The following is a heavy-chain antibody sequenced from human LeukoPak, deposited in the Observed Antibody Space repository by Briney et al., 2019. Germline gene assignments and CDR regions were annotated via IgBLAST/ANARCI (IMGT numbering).Heavy chain of an antibody. J-gene: IGHJ4*02. D-gene: IGHD3-22*01. CDR2: TFYMSGWYT. CDR1: GDSVSTNGAA. V-gene: IGHV6-1*01. Sequence: SQTLSLTCAISGDSVSTNGAAWNWIRQSPSRGLEWLGRTFYMSGWYTDYAVSVKSRITIDPDTSKNQFSLQLKSVTPEDTAVYYCARAAIDTSGYYSFDYWGQGTLVTVSS. CDR3: ARAAIDTSGYYSFDY.